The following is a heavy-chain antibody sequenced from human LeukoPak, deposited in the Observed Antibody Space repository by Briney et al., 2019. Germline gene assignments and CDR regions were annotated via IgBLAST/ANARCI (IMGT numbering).Heavy chain of an antibody. V-gene: IGHV4-61*01. J-gene: IGHJ5*02. D-gene: IGHD2/OR15-2a*01. CDR3: ARGQYYFDP. CDR1: GGSVSSGISY. CDR2: ISDSGGS. Sequence: SETLSLTCSVSGGSVSSGISYWSWIRQPPGEGLEWIAYISDSGGSDYNPSLRGRVTISLDTSKNQFSLRLTSVTAADTAVYYCARGQYYFDPWGQGTLVTVSS.